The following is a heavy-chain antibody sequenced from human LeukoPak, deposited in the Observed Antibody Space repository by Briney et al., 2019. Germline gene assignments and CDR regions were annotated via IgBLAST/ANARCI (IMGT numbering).Heavy chain of an antibody. CDR1: GFTFSTYW. CDR3: AGSTVTTNY. D-gene: IGHD4-17*01. Sequence: GGSLRLSCAVSGFTFSTYWMTWVRQAPGKGLEWVANIKHDGSEKHYVNSVKGRFTISRDNAKNLVYLQMNSLRGEDTAMYYCAGSTVTTNYWGQGTLVTVSS. J-gene: IGHJ4*02. CDR2: IKHDGSEK. V-gene: IGHV3-7*01.